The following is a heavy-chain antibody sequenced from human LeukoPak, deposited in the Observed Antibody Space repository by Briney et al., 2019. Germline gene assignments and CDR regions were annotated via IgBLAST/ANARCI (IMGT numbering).Heavy chain of an antibody. CDR2: ISSSSSTI. CDR1: GFTFSSYS. V-gene: IGHV3-48*04. D-gene: IGHD4-17*01. J-gene: IGHJ4*02. Sequence: PGGSLRLSCAASGFTFSSYSMNWVRQAPGKGLEWVSYISSSSSTIYYADSVKGRFTISRDNAKNSLYLQMNSLRAEDTAVYYCAREKSHTFGDRPGPSDYWGQGTLVTVSS. CDR3: AREKSHTFGDRPGPSDY.